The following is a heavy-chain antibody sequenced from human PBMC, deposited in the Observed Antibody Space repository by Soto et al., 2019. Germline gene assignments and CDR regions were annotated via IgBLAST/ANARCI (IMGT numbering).Heavy chain of an antibody. Sequence: GGSLRLSCAASGFTFRNYDMSWVRQAPGKGLEWVSAISGSGGGTYYADSVEGRFTISRDNSNNTLYLQMSSLRAEDTAVYYCAKCGYDSSGRLIRYFQHWGQGTLVTVSS. D-gene: IGHD3-22*01. J-gene: IGHJ1*01. CDR3: AKCGYDSSGRLIRYFQH. V-gene: IGHV3-23*01. CDR1: GFTFRNYD. CDR2: ISGSGGGT.